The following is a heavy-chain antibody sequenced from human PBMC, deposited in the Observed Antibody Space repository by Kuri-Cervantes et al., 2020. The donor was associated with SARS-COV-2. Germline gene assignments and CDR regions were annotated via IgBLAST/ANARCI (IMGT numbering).Heavy chain of an antibody. V-gene: IGHV1-69*10. J-gene: IGHJ4*02. CDR3: ARDHPMPPLDYRFFDY. D-gene: IGHD4-11*01. CDR1: GGTFSSYG. Sequence: SVKVSCKASGGTFSSYGISWVRQAPGQGLEWMGGIIPTFGIENYAQKFQGRVTMTTDTSTSTAYMELRSLRSDDTAVYYCARDHPMPPLDYRFFDYWGQGTLVTVSS. CDR2: IIPTFGIE.